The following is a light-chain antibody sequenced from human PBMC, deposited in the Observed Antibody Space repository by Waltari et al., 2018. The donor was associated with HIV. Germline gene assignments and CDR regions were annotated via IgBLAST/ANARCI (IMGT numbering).Light chain of an antibody. V-gene: IGLV3-21*02. CDR1: NTRSKR. Sequence: SYVLTQPPSVSVAPGQTARMTWGAHNTRSKRLHWYQQKPGQAPVLVVYDDRDRPSGIPDRFSGSKSGASASLAITGLQAEDEADYYCQSYDTSRSGSVFGGGTKLTVL. J-gene: IGLJ3*02. CDR2: DDR. CDR3: QSYDTSRSGSV.